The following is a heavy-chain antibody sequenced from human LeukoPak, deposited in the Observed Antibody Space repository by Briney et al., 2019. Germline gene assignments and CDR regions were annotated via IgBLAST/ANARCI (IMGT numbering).Heavy chain of an antibody. Sequence: VASVKVSCKASGYTFTEYGITWVRQAPGQGLEWMGWINAYSGNTNYVQNLQGRVTMTTDTSTSTVYMELRSLRPDDTAVYYCARGGVYGCNQGLDYWGQGTLVTVSS. V-gene: IGHV1-18*01. D-gene: IGHD4-23*01. J-gene: IGHJ4*02. CDR2: INAYSGNT. CDR3: ARGGVYGCNQGLDY. CDR1: GYTFTEYG.